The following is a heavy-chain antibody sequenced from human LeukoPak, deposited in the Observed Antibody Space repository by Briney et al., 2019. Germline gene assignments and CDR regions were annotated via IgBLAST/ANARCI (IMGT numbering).Heavy chain of an antibody. CDR2: IYYSGST. D-gene: IGHD3-3*01. V-gene: IGHV4-59*01. J-gene: IGHJ4*02. Sequence: SETLSLTCTVSGGSISNFYWSWIRQPPGKGLEWIGYIYYSGSTNYNPSLKSRVTISVDTSKNQFSLKLSSVTAADTAVYYCAREYYGNDYWGQGTLVTVSS. CDR3: AREYYGNDY. CDR1: GGSISNFY.